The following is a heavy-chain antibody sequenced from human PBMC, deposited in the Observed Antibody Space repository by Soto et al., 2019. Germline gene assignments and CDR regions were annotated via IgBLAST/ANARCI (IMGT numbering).Heavy chain of an antibody. CDR1: GGSISSGGYY. Sequence: PSETLSLTCTVSGGSISSGGYYWSWIRQHPGKGLEWIGYIYYSGSTYYTPSLKSRVTISVDTSKNQFSLKLSSVTAADTAVYYCAREDYSGSSSFYYGMDVWGQGNTVTVSS. J-gene: IGHJ6*02. CDR2: IYYSGST. V-gene: IGHV4-31*03. D-gene: IGHD6-6*01. CDR3: AREDYSGSSSFYYGMDV.